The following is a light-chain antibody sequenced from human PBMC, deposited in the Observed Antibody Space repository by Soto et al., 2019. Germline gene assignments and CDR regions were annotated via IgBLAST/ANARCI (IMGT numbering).Light chain of an antibody. CDR3: QQYGSSPLCT. CDR2: GAS. CDR1: QSVSSSY. J-gene: IGKJ3*01. Sequence: EIVLTQSPGTLSLSPGERATLSCRVSQSVSSSYLAWYQQKPGQAPRLLIYGASSSATGIQDRFSGSGSGTDFTLTISRLEPEDFAVYYCQQYGSSPLCTFGPGTKVDIK. V-gene: IGKV3-20*01.